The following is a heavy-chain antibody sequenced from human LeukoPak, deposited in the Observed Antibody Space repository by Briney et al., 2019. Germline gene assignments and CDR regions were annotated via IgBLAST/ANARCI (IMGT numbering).Heavy chain of an antibody. CDR3: ARDYFYGSSSDFDF. CDR1: GFTFSSYW. CDR2: IKQDGSEK. J-gene: IGHJ4*02. V-gene: IGHV3-7*01. D-gene: IGHD6-6*01. Sequence: GGSLRLSCAASGFTFSSYWMSWVRQAPGKGLEWVANIKQDGSEKYYVDSVKGRFTISRDNAKNSLYLQMNGLRVEDTAVYYCARDYFYGSSSDFDFWGQGTLVSVSS.